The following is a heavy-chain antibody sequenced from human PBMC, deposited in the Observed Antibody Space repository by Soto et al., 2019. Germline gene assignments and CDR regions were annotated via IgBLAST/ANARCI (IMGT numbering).Heavy chain of an antibody. D-gene: IGHD3-3*01. V-gene: IGHV1-3*01. CDR1: GYTFTSYA. CDR3: ARSPYYDFWSGSRPFDY. Sequence: QVQLVQSGAEVKKPGASVKVSCKASGYTFTSYAMHWVRQAPGQRLEWMGWINAGNGNTKYSQKFQGRVTITRDTSASTAYMELSSLRSEDTAVYYCARSPYYDFWSGSRPFDYWGQGTLVTVSS. J-gene: IGHJ4*02. CDR2: INAGNGNT.